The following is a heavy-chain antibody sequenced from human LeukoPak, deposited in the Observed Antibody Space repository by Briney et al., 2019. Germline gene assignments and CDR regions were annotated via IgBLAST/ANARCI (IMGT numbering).Heavy chain of an antibody. CDR2: IYSGGST. J-gene: IGHJ2*01. CDR1: GFTVSSDY. Sequence: GGSLRLSCAASGFTVSSDYMTWVRQAPGKGLEWVSVIYSGGSTYYADSVKGRFTISRDNSKNTLYLQMNSLRAEDTAVYYCAKGHEGDWYFDLWGRGTLVTVSS. CDR3: AKGHEGDWYFDL. V-gene: IGHV3-53*01.